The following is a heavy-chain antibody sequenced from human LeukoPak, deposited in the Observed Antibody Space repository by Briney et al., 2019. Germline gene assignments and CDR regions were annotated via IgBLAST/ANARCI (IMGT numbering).Heavy chain of an antibody. CDR1: GYTFTSYG. Sequence: ASVKVSCTASGYTFTSYGMGWVRQAPGQGLEWMGWISGYNGNTNYAQKLQGRVTMTTDTSTSTAYMELRSLRSDDTAVYYCAREAGVRYFDWLSYFDYWGQGTLVTVSS. J-gene: IGHJ4*02. CDR3: AREAGVRYFDWLSYFDY. CDR2: ISGYNGNT. V-gene: IGHV1-18*01. D-gene: IGHD3-9*01.